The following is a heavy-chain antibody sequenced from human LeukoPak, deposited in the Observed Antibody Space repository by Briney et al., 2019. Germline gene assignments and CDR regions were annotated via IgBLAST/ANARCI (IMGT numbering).Heavy chain of an antibody. D-gene: IGHD5-12*01. CDR1: GYSISSGYY. V-gene: IGHV4-38-2*01. J-gene: IGHJ4*02. CDR3: ARAGYSGYDTPLEYDY. Sequence: SETLSLTCAVPGYSISSGYYWGWIRQPPGKGLGWIGSIYHSGSTYYNPSLKSRVTISVDTSKNQFSLKLSSVTAADTAVYYCARAGYSGYDTPLEYDYWGQGTLVTVSS. CDR2: IYHSGST.